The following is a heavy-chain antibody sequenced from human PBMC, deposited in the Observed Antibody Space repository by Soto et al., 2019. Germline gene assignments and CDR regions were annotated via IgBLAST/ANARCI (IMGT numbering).Heavy chain of an antibody. V-gene: IGHV3-23*01. Sequence: EVQLLESGGGLVQPGGSLRLSCAASGFTFSSYAMSWVRQAPGKGLEWVSAISGSGGSTYYADSVKGRFTISRDNSKNTLYLQMNSLRAEDTAVYYCARGRAAAPYYFDYWGQGTLVTVSS. J-gene: IGHJ4*02. CDR3: ARGRAAAPYYFDY. CDR1: GFTFSSYA. D-gene: IGHD6-13*01. CDR2: ISGSGGST.